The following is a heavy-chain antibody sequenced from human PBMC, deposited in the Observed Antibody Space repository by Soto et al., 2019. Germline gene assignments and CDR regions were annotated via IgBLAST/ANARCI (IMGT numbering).Heavy chain of an antibody. J-gene: IGHJ4*02. V-gene: IGHV3-11*05. CDR1: GFTFSDYY. CDR2: ISSSSSYT. D-gene: IGHD3-10*01. CDR3: ARGGALSVGWFGELRYFDY. Sequence: QVQLVESGGGLVKPGGSLRLSCAASGFTFSDYYMSWIRQAPGKGLEWVSYISSSSSYTNYADSVKGRFTISRDNAKNSLYLQMNSLRAEDTAVYYCARGGALSVGWFGELRYFDYWGQGTLVTVSS.